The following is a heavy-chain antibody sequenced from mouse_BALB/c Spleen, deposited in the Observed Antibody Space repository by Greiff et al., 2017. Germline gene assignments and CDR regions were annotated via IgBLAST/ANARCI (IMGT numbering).Heavy chain of an antibody. J-gene: IGHJ1*01. CDR2: ISSGGST. Sequence: EVKLVESGGGLVQPGGSRKLSCAASGFTFSSFGMHWVRQAPEKGLEWVASISSGGSTYYPDSVKGRFTISRDNARNILYLQMSSLRSEDTAMYYCARGDYYGSSWYFDVWGAGTTVTVSS. V-gene: IGHV5-6-5*01. D-gene: IGHD1-1*01. CDR1: GFTFSSFG. CDR3: ARGDYYGSSWYFDV.